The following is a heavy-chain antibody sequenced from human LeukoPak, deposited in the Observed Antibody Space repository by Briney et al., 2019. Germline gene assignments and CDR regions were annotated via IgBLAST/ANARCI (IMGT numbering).Heavy chain of an antibody. V-gene: IGHV3-23*01. CDR2: ISGSGGST. Sequence: GGSLRLSCAASGFTFSSYAMSWVRQAPGKGLEWVSAISGSGGSTYYADSVKGRFTISRDNAKNSLYLQMNSLRAEDTALYYCAKDGSGSYPSYYFDYWGQGTLVTVSS. D-gene: IGHD3-10*01. J-gene: IGHJ4*02. CDR1: GFTFSSYA. CDR3: AKDGSGSYPSYYFDY.